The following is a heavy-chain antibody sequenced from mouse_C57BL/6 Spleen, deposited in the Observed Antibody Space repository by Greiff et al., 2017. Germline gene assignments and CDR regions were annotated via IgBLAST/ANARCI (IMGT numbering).Heavy chain of an antibody. D-gene: IGHD1-1*01. CDR1: GYTFTDYN. CDR2: INPNNGGT. V-gene: IGHV1-18*01. Sequence: EVKLMESGPELVKPGASVKIPCKASGYTFTDYNMDWVKQSHGKSLEWIGDINPNNGGTIYNQKFKGKATLTVDKSSSTAYMELRSLTSEDTAVYYCARKDGSSWFAYWGQGTLVTVSA. CDR3: ARKDGSSWFAY. J-gene: IGHJ3*01.